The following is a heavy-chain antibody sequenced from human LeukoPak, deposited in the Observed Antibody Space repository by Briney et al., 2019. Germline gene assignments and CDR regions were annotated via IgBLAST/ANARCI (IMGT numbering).Heavy chain of an antibody. CDR3: ARESARYSNYAGDWFDP. CDR1: GGSISSSS. V-gene: IGHV4-59*01. D-gene: IGHD4-11*01. CDR2: IYYSGST. J-gene: IGHJ5*02. Sequence: KPSETLSLTCTVSGGSISSSSWSWIRQPPGKGLEWIGYIYYSGSTNYNPSLKSRVTISVDTSKNQFSLKLSSVTAADTAVYYCARESARYSNYAGDWFDPWGQGTLVTVSS.